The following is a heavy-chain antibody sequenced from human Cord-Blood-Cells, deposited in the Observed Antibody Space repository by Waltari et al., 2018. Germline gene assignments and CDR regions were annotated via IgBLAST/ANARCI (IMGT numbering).Heavy chain of an antibody. CDR2: IWYDGSNK. CDR3: ARAAVAGTGYYYYGMDV. J-gene: IGHJ6*02. D-gene: IGHD6-19*01. CDR1: GFTFSSYG. V-gene: IGHV3-33*01. Sequence: QVQLVESGGGVVQPGRSLRLSCAASGFTFSSYGMHWVRQAPGKGLEWVAVIWYDGSNKYYADSVKGRFTISRDNSKNTLYLQMNSLRAEDTAVYYCARAAVAGTGYYYYGMDVWGQGTTVTVSS.